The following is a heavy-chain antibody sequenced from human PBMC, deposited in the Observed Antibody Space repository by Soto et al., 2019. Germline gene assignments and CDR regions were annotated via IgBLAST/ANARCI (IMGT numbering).Heavy chain of an antibody. V-gene: IGHV3-21*01. D-gene: IGHD4-17*01. CDR2: ISSSSYYR. CDR3: ARDRLTVGPMTTVTHFYY. CDR1: GFTFSSYS. J-gene: IGHJ4*02. Sequence: EVQLVESGGGLVKPGGSLRLSCAASGFTFSSYSMNWVRQVPGKGLEWVSSISSSSYYRYYGDSVEGRVTISRDNAENSPYLPMNSLSAEDTAVYYCARDRLTVGPMTTVTHFYYWGQGTLVTVSS.